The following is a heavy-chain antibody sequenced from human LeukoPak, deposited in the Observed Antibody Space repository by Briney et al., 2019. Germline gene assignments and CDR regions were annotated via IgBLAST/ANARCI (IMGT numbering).Heavy chain of an antibody. D-gene: IGHD5-18*01. V-gene: IGHV3-23*01. CDR2: ISGSGGST. Sequence: GGSLRLSCAASGFTFSSYAMSWVRQAPGKGLEWVSAISGSGGSTYYADSVKGRFTISRDNAKNSLYLQMNSLRAEDTAVYYCASKVDTAMVGWYFDLWGRGTLVTVSS. CDR1: GFTFSSYA. J-gene: IGHJ2*01. CDR3: ASKVDTAMVGWYFDL.